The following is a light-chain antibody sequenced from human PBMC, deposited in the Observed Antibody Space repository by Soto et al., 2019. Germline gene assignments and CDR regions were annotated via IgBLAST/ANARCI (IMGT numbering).Light chain of an antibody. CDR3: QQYNSYSPTWT. J-gene: IGKJ1*01. CDR2: DAS. V-gene: IGKV1-5*01. CDR1: QTISSW. Sequence: DIQMTQSPSTLAASVGDRVTISCRASQTISSWLAWYQQKPGKAPKLLIYDASSLESGVPSRFSGSGSGTEFTLTISSLQPGDFATYYCQQYNSYSPTWTFGQGTKVDIK.